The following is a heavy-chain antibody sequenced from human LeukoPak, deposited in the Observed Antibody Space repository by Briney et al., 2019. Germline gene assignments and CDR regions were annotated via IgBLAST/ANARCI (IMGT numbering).Heavy chain of an antibody. D-gene: IGHD2-15*01. Sequence: SQTLSLTCTVSGGSISSGSYYWSWIRQPAGKGLEWIGRIYTSGSTNYNPSLKSRDTISVDTSKNQFSLKLSSVTAADTAVYYCARAAGWSAPNWFDPWGQGTLVTVSS. CDR3: ARAAGWSAPNWFDP. J-gene: IGHJ5*02. CDR2: IYTSGST. CDR1: GGSISSGSYY. V-gene: IGHV4-61*02.